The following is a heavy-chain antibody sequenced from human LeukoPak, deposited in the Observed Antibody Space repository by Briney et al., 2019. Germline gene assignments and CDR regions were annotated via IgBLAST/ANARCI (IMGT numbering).Heavy chain of an antibody. CDR2: ISAYNGNT. CDR3: ARGCSPPYYYYGMDV. J-gene: IGHJ6*02. CDR1: GYTFTSCG. D-gene: IGHD2-21*01. V-gene: IGHV1-18*01. Sequence: GASVKVSCKASGYTFTSCGISWVRQAPGQGLEWMGWISAYNGNTNYAQKLQGRVTMTRDTSTSTVYMELSSLRSEDTAVYYCARGCSPPYYYYGMDVWGQGTTVTVSS.